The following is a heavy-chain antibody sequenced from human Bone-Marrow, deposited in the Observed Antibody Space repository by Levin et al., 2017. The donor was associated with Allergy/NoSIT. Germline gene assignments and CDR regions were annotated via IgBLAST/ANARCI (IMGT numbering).Heavy chain of an antibody. CDR1: GFTFSSFG. D-gene: IGHD3-3*01. CDR2: ISIGGETT. Sequence: AGGSLRLSCAASGFTFSSFGMGWVRQAPGKGLEWVSGISIGGETTYYENSVRARFTVSRDNSKNTVYLQMNSLRVEDTAVYFCAKPRRGFFYFDSWGQGVLVTVSS. J-gene: IGHJ4*02. CDR3: AKPRRGFFYFDS. V-gene: IGHV3-23*01.